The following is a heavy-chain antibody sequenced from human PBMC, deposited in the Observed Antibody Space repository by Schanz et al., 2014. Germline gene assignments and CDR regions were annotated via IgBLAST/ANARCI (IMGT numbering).Heavy chain of an antibody. CDR1: GFTFTGHW. J-gene: IGHJ4*02. Sequence: DVQLVESGGGLVQPGGSLRLSCAASGFTFTGHWMSWVRQAPGKGLEWVANIKEDGSKKYYVDSVRGRFTISRDNAKNSLYLQLNSLTAEDTAVYYCARDRWDWNNAFDIWGQGTLVTVSS. CDR3: ARDRWDWNNAFDI. CDR2: IKEDGSKK. V-gene: IGHV3-7*03. D-gene: IGHD1-1*01.